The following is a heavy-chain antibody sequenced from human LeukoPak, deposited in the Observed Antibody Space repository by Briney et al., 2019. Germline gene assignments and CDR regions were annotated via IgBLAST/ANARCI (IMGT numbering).Heavy chain of an antibody. CDR1: GFTVNSNY. Sequence: GGSLRLSCAASGFTVNSNYMSWVRQAPGKGLEWVSVIYSGGSTYYADSVKGRFTISRDNSKNTLYLQMNSLRAEDTAVYYCARDNGDFWSGYDYWGQGTLVTVS. CDR2: IYSGGST. J-gene: IGHJ4*02. V-gene: IGHV3-53*01. D-gene: IGHD3-3*01. CDR3: ARDNGDFWSGYDY.